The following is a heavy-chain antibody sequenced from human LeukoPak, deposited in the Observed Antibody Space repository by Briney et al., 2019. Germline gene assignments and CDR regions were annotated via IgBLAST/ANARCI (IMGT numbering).Heavy chain of an antibody. CDR2: IIPIFGTA. Sequence: SVTVSCKASGGTFSSYAISWVRQAPGQGLEWMGGIIPIFGTANYAQKFQGRVTITADESTSTAYMELSSLRSEDTAVYYCARGQYYYDSSGYYQTPFDHWGQGTLVTVSS. J-gene: IGHJ4*02. CDR3: ARGQYYYDSSGYYQTPFDH. CDR1: GGTFSSYA. D-gene: IGHD3-22*01. V-gene: IGHV1-69*01.